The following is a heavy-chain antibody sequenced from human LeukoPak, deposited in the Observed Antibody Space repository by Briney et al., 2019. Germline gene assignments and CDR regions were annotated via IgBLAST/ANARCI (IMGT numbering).Heavy chain of an antibody. CDR1: GYTFTGYY. CDR3: ARGVDTAMENYYYYYYMDV. D-gene: IGHD5-18*01. V-gene: IGHV1-69*06. Sequence: GASVKVSCKASGYTFTGYYMHWVRQAPGQGLEWMGGIIPIFGTANYAQKFQGRVTITADKSTSTAYMELSSLRSEDTAVYYCARGVDTAMENYYYYYYMDVWGKGTTVTVSS. CDR2: IIPIFGTA. J-gene: IGHJ6*03.